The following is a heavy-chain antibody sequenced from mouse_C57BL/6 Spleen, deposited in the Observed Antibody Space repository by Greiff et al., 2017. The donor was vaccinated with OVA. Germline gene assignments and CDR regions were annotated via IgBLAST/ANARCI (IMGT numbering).Heavy chain of an antibody. J-gene: IGHJ4*01. Sequence: EVKVEESGGGLVKPGGSLKLSCAASGFTFSDYGMHWVRQAPEKGLEWVAYISSGSSTIYYADTVKGRFTISRDNSKNTLFLQMTSLRSEDTAMYYCAMWNPYYYGSSYGNAMDYWGQGTSVTVSS. CDR1: GFTFSDYG. CDR2: ISSGSSTI. D-gene: IGHD1-1*01. CDR3: AMWNPYYYGSSYGNAMDY. V-gene: IGHV5-17*01.